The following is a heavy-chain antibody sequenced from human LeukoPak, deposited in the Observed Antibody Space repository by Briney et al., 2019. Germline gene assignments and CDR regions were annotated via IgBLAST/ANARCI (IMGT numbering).Heavy chain of an antibody. CDR3: ARRHSRVTYYYGSGSYSFAFDI. D-gene: IGHD3-10*01. J-gene: IGHJ3*02. V-gene: IGHV3-48*01. Sequence: PGGSLRLSCAASGFTFSSYSMNWVRQAPGKGLEWVSYISRSSSTIYYADSVKGRFTISRDNAKNSVYLQMNSLRAEDTAVYYCARRHSRVTYYYGSGSYSFAFDIWGQGTMVTVSS. CDR1: GFTFSSYS. CDR2: ISRSSSTI.